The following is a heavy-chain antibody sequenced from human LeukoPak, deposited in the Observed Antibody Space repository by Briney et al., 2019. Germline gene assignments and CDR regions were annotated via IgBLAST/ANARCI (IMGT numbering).Heavy chain of an antibody. CDR2: IIPIFGTA. J-gene: IGHJ4*02. CDR3: ACSSHRERGTENY. D-gene: IGHD2-2*01. CDR1: GGTFSSYA. Sequence: ASVKVSCKASGGTFSSYAISWVRQAPGQGLEWMGGIIPIFGTANYAQKFQGRVTITADKSTSTAYMELSSLRSEDTAVYYCACSSHRERGTENYWGQGTLVTVSS. V-gene: IGHV1-69*06.